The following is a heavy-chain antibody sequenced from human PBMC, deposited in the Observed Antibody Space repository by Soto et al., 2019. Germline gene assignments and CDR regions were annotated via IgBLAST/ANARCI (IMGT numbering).Heavy chain of an antibody. CDR2: IYYSGST. V-gene: IGHV4-31*03. D-gene: IGHD2-21*02. Sequence: QVQLQESGPGLVKPSQTLSLTCTVSGGSISSGGYYWSWIRQHPGKGLEWIGYIYYSGSTYYNPPLRSRVTISVDTSKNQFSLKLSSVTAADTAVYYCARDCGGDCYFGYWGQGTLVTVSS. CDR3: ARDCGGDCYFGY. J-gene: IGHJ4*02. CDR1: GGSISSGGYY.